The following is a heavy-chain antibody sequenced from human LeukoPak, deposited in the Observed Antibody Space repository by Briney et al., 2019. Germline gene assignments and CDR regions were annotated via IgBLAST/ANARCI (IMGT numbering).Heavy chain of an antibody. D-gene: IGHD3-3*02. J-gene: IGHJ4*02. CDR1: GFSFSTYG. V-gene: IGHV3-33*01. CDR3: ARDVSGDYFDF. Sequence: PGRSLRLSCAASGFSFSTYGMHWVRQAPGKGLEWVAFIWYDGSNKYYADSVKGRFTISRDDLWNTLYLQMDSLRAEDTAVYYCARDVSGDYFDFWGQGTLVTVSS. CDR2: IWYDGSNK.